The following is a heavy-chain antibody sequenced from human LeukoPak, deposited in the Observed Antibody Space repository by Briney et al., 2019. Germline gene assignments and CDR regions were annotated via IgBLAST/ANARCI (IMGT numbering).Heavy chain of an antibody. Sequence: GGSLRLSCAASGFTFSSYGMHWVRQAPGKGLEWVSSISSSSSYIYYADSVKGRFTISRDNAKNSLYLQMNSLRAEDTAVYYCASYHYNYYDSSGYYDYWGQGTLVTVSS. CDR2: ISSSSSYI. CDR1: GFTFSSYG. V-gene: IGHV3-21*01. J-gene: IGHJ4*02. D-gene: IGHD3-22*01. CDR3: ASYHYNYYDSSGYYDY.